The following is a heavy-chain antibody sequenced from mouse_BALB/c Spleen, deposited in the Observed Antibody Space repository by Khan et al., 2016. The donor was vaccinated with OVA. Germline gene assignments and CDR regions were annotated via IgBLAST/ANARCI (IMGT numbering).Heavy chain of an antibody. D-gene: IGHD2-14*01. CDR1: GYTFTSNT. J-gene: IGHJ4*01. Sequence: VQLQQSGAELARPGASVRMSCKASGYTFTSNTMHWVKQRPGKGLEWIGYINPRSGYTNYNQNFKDKATLTADKSSSTAYMQMSSLKSEDSAVYFCARRTTGCTMDYWGQGTSVTVSS. CDR2: INPRSGYT. V-gene: IGHV1-4*01. CDR3: ARRTTGCTMDY.